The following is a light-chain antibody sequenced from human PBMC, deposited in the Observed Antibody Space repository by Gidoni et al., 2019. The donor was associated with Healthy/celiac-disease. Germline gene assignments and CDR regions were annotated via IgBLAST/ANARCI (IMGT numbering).Light chain of an antibody. CDR3: SSYTSSSTPYV. Sequence: QSALTQPASVSGSPGQSITISCTGTRSDVGGYNYVSWYQQHPGKAPKLLIYEVSNRPSGVSNRFSGSKSGNTASLTISGLQAEDEADYYCSSYTSSSTPYVFGTGTKVTV. V-gene: IGLV2-14*01. CDR2: EVS. J-gene: IGLJ1*01. CDR1: RSDVGGYNY.